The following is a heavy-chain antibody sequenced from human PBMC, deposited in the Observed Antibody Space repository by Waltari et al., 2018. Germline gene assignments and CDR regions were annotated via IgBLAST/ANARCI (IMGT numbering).Heavy chain of an antibody. V-gene: IGHV3-9*01. CDR2: ISWNSGSI. CDR3: AKAKEYSSSNDAFDI. D-gene: IGHD6-6*01. J-gene: IGHJ3*02. Sequence: EVQLVESGGGLVQPGRSLRLSCAASGFTFDDYAMHWVRQAPGKGLEWVSGISWNSGSIGYADSVKGRFTISRDNAKNSLYLQMNSLRAEDTALYYCAKAKEYSSSNDAFDIWGQG. CDR1: GFTFDDYA.